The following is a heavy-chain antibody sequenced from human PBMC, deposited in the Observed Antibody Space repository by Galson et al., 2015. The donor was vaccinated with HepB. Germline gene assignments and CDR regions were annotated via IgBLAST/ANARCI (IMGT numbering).Heavy chain of an antibody. CDR2: ISGSDGST. CDR3: AKSDRSSGWSYFDY. J-gene: IGHJ4*02. D-gene: IGHD6-19*01. CDR1: GFTFTNYA. V-gene: IGHV3-23*01. Sequence: SLRLSCAASGFTFTNYAMNWVRQAPGKGLEWVSAISGSDGSTYYADSVKDRFTISRDNSKNTLYLQMNGLRAEDTAVYYCAKSDRSSGWSYFDYWGQGTLVTVSS.